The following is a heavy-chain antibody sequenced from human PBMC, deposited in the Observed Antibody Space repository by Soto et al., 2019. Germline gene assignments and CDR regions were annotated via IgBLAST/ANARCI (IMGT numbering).Heavy chain of an antibody. V-gene: IGHV1-69*02. Sequence: QVQLVQSGAEVKKPGSSVKVSCKASGGTFSSYTISWVRQAPGQGLEWMGRIIPNLGIANYGQKFQGRVTITADKSKRTAYIERSRLKSEETAEYYCARSPLPQTAARVWFDPWGQGTLDTVST. J-gene: IGHJ5*02. D-gene: IGHD6-6*01. CDR3: ARSPLPQTAARVWFDP. CDR1: GGTFSSYT. CDR2: IIPNLGIA.